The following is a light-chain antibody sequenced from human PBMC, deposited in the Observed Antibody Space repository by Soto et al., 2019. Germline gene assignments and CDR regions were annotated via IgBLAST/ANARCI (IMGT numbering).Light chain of an antibody. CDR2: DAS. CDR3: QQRSNWPIT. J-gene: IGKJ5*01. CDR1: QGVSRY. Sequence: IVLTQAPATLSLYPGERATLSCRASQGVSRYLAWYQQKPGQAPRLLIYDASNRATGIPARFRGSGSWTHFTLTISTLEPQDFALYYCQQRSNWPITFGHPTRLEI. V-gene: IGKV3-11*01.